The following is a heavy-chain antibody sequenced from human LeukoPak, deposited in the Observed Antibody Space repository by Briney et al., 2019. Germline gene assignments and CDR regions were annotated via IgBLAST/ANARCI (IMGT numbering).Heavy chain of an antibody. CDR1: GGSISSYY. D-gene: IGHD3-10*01. V-gene: IGHV4-4*07. Sequence: SETLSLTCTVSGGSISSYYWSWIRQPAGKGLEWIGRIYTSGSTNYNPSLKSRVTMSVDTSKNQLSLKLSSVTAADTAVYYCARGVRYGSGSYYETYYYYYMDVWGKGTTVTVSS. J-gene: IGHJ6*03. CDR2: IYTSGST. CDR3: ARGVRYGSGSYYETYYYYYMDV.